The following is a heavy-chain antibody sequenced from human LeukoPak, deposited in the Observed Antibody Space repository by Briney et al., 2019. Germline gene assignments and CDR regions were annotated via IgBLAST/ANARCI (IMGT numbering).Heavy chain of an antibody. J-gene: IGHJ4*02. CDR2: ISSGSTTI. V-gene: IGHV3-48*01. CDR3: ARDLMGIAVAFGY. D-gene: IGHD6-19*01. Sequence: GRSLRLSCAVSGFIFSSYSMNWVRQAPGKGLEWVSYISSGSTTIYYADSMKGRFTISRDNAKNSLYLQMNSLRAEDTAVYYCARDLMGIAVAFGYWGQGTLVTVSS. CDR1: GFIFSSYS.